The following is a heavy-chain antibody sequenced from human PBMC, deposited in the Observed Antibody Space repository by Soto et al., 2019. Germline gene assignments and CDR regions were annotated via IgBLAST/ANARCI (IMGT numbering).Heavy chain of an antibody. CDR1: GFTFSSYG. J-gene: IGHJ4*02. D-gene: IGHD1-26*01. Sequence: VQLVESGGGVVQPGRSLRLSCAASGFTFSSYGMHWVRQAPGKGLEGVAVISYDGSNKYYADSVKGRFTISRDNSKNTLYLQMNSLRAEDTAVYYCAKDRSQRSGELLSYWGQGTLVTVSS. V-gene: IGHV3-30*18. CDR2: ISYDGSNK. CDR3: AKDRSQRSGELLSY.